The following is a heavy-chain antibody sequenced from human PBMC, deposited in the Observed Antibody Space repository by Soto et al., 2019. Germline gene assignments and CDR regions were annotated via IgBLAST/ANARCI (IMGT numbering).Heavy chain of an antibody. CDR3: ARENPPAAGSYYDY. Sequence: QVHLVQSGAEVKKPGASVKVSCKASGYTFTAYSIHWVRQAPGQRLEWMGWIVAGKGNTDYSQKFQGRVTITRDTSASTVYTELNNLRSEDTTVYYCARENPPAAGSYYDYWGQGTLVTVSS. V-gene: IGHV1-3*01. J-gene: IGHJ4*02. CDR1: GYTFTAYS. D-gene: IGHD6-13*01. CDR2: IVAGKGNT.